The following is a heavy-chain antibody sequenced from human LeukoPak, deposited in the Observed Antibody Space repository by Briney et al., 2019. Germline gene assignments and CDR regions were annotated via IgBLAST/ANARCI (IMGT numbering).Heavy chain of an antibody. J-gene: IGHJ1*01. Sequence: GGSLRLSCAASGFTFSSYGMHWVRQAPGKGLEWVAFIRYDGSNKYYADSVKGRFTISRGNSKNTLYLQMNSLRAEDTAVYYCAKDGVGATATQHWGQGTLVTVSS. CDR3: AKDGVGATATQH. V-gene: IGHV3-30*02. CDR2: IRYDGSNK. CDR1: GFTFSSYG. D-gene: IGHD1-26*01.